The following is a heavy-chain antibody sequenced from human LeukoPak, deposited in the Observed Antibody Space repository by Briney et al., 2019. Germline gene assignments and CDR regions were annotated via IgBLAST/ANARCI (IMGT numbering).Heavy chain of an antibody. CDR1: GYTFTGYY. V-gene: IGHV1-46*01. J-gene: IGHJ3*02. Sequence: ASVKVSCKASGYTFTGYYMHWVRQAPGQGLEWMGIINPSGGSTSYAQKFQGRITMTRDTSTSTVYMELSSLRSEDTAVYYCAREMSDAFDIWGQGTMVTVPS. CDR2: INPSGGST. CDR3: AREMSDAFDI.